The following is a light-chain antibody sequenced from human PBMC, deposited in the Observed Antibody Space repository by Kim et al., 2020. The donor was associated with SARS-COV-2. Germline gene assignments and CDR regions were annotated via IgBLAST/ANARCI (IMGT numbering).Light chain of an antibody. CDR1: QSLSSY. CDR2: DAS. J-gene: IGKJ2*01. CDR3: QQRSNWPLMYT. Sequence: EIVLTQSPATLSLSPGERATLSCRASQSLSSYLAWYQQKPGQAPRLLIYDASNSATGIPARFSGSGSGTDFTLTISSLEPEDFAVYYCQQRSNWPLMYTFGQGTKLEI. V-gene: IGKV3-11*01.